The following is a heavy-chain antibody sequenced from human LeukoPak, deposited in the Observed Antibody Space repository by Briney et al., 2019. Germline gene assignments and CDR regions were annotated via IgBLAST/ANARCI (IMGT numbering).Heavy chain of an antibody. CDR1: GFTFSSYN. CDR2: ISSTRPTI. Sequence: GGSLRLSCAASGFTFSSYNMNWVRQAPGKGLEWISYISSTRPTIYYADSVKGRFTISRDDAKSSLYLQMNSLRVEDTAVYYCAKEVTYGGAAFDVWGQGTTVTVSS. J-gene: IGHJ3*01. V-gene: IGHV3-48*01. D-gene: IGHD3-10*01. CDR3: AKEVTYGGAAFDV.